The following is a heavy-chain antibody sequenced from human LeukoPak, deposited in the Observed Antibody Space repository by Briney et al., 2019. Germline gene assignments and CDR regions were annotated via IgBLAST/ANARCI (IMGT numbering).Heavy chain of an antibody. D-gene: IGHD3-10*01. CDR1: RFSFSTYG. CDR3: ARAGKTNELDY. CDR2: INSDGSRT. J-gene: IGHJ4*02. V-gene: IGHV3-74*01. Sequence: PGGSLRLSCAASRFSFSTYGMHWVCQVPGKGPVWVSRINSDGSRTIYADSVKGRFSISRDNAKNTLYLQMNSLRVDDTAVYYCARAGKTNELDYWGQGTLVTVSS.